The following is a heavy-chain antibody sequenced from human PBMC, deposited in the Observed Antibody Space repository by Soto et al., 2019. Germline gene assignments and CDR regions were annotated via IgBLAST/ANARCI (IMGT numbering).Heavy chain of an antibody. D-gene: IGHD2-2*01. Sequence: EVQLVESGGGLVRPGGSVRLSCAASGFAVGSNYMSWVRQAPGKGLEWVSLIYIGGGTHYADSVKGRFTISRDNSKNTLYLQMNSLIAEDTAVYHCTRGFCNSSSCYANWFDPWGQGTLVTVSS. V-gene: IGHV3-66*01. J-gene: IGHJ5*02. CDR2: IYIGGGT. CDR3: TRGFCNSSSCYANWFDP. CDR1: GFAVGSNY.